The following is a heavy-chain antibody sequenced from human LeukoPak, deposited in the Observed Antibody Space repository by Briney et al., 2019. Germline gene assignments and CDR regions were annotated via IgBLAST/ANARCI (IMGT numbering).Heavy chain of an antibody. CDR2: ISGSGGST. D-gene: IGHD1-26*01. CDR1: GFTFSSYA. J-gene: IGHJ6*03. V-gene: IGHV3-23*01. Sequence: HPGGSLRLSCAASGFTFSSYAMSWVRQAPGKGLEWVSAISGSGGSTYYAGSVKGRFTISRDNSKNTLYLQMNSLRAEDTAVYYCARTGGRLGEKYYYYYYMDVWGKGTTVTISS. CDR3: ARTGGRLGEKYYYYYYMDV.